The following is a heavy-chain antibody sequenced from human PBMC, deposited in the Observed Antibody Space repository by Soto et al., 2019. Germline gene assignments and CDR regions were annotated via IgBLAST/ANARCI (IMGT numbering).Heavy chain of an antibody. V-gene: IGHV1-2*04. CDR3: ARTHCSSTRCYVGSWDY. CDR2: INPNSGGT. Sequence: QVQLVQSGAEVKKPGASVKVSCRASGYTFTGYYMHWVRQALGQGLEWMGWINPNSGGTNYAQNFQGWVTMTRDTSISTTYMELIRLRSDDTAVYYCARTHCSSTRCYVGSWDYWGQGTLVTVSS. CDR1: GYTFTGYY. J-gene: IGHJ4*02. D-gene: IGHD2-2*01.